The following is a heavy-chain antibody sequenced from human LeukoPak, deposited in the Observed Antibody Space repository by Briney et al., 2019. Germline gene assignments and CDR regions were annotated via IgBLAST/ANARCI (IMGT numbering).Heavy chain of an antibody. CDR1: GFTFSDYV. J-gene: IGHJ4*02. D-gene: IGHD6-19*01. CDR2: ISYEGNK. Sequence: PGKSLRLSCAASGFTFSDYVMHWVRHAPGKGLEWLGFISYEGNKYYADSLKGRFTISRDNSKSTLYLQMNSLRPEDTAFYYCARGWTYSSGWSASGYWGQGTLVTVSS. V-gene: IGHV3-30*04. CDR3: ARGWTYSSGWSASGY.